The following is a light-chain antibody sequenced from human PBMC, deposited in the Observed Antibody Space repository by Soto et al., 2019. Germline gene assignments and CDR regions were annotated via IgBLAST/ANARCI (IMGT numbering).Light chain of an antibody. CDR3: QKYSAYNI. CDR1: QDISRW. CDR2: DVS. J-gene: IGKJ2*01. Sequence: DIQMTQSPPTLPASAGDRVTITCRASQDISRWLAWYQQKPGKAPELLIYDVSTLQSGVPSRFSGTGSGTEFTLTYRSLQPGDFATYYCQKYSAYNIFGQGTKGELK. V-gene: IGKV1-5*01.